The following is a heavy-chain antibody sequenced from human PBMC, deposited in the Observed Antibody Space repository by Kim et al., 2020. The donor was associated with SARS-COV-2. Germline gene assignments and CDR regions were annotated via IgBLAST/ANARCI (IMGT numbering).Heavy chain of an antibody. J-gene: IGHJ6*01. V-gene: IGHV1-69*04. Sequence: SVKVSCKASGGTFSSYAISWVRQAPGQGLEWMGRIIPILGIANYAQKFQGRVTITADKSTSTAYMELSSLRSEDTAVYYCARAPTVNDAYYYYGMDVWG. CDR3: ARAPTVNDAYYYYGMDV. CDR1: GGTFSSYA. D-gene: IGHD4-17*01. CDR2: IIPILGIA.